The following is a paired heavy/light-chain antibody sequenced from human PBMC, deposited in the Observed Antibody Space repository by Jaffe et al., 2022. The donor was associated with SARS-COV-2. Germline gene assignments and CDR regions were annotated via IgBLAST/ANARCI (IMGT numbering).Light chain of an antibody. CDR2: LGS. V-gene: IGKV2-28*01. CDR1: QSLLHSNGYTY. Sequence: DIVMTQSPLSLPVTPGEPASISCRSSQSLLHSNGYTYLDWYLQKPGQSPQLLIYLGSNRASGVPDRFSGSGSGTDFTLKISRVEAEDVGVYYCMQAQQTPWTFGQGTKVEIK. J-gene: IGKJ1*01. CDR3: MQAQQTPWT.
Heavy chain of an antibody. CDR1: GFTLSNYW. CDR2: INSDGSST. J-gene: IGHJ3*02. V-gene: IGHV3-74*01. CDR3: ARVPTCSGGYCYSRGAFDI. D-gene: IGHD2-15*01. Sequence: EVQLVESGGGLVQPGGSLRLSCAASGFTLSNYWMHWVRQTPGKGLVWVSRINSDGSSTSYADSVKGRFTISRDNAKNTLYLQMNSLRAEDTAVYYCARVPTCSGGYCYSRGAFDIWGQGTMVTVSS.